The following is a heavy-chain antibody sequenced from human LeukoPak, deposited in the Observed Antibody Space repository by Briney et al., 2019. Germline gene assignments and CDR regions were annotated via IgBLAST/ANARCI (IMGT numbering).Heavy chain of an antibody. CDR3: AKYPGGTGYDPGLYYFDY. CDR2: ISGSGGST. Sequence: GGSLRLSCAASGFIFGRDSMNWVRQAPGKGLEWVSAISGSGGSTYYADSVKGRFTISRDNSKNTLYLQMNSLRAEDTAVYYCAKYPGGTGYDPGLYYFDYWGQGTLVTVSS. CDR1: GFIFGRDS. V-gene: IGHV3-23*01. J-gene: IGHJ4*02. D-gene: IGHD5-12*01.